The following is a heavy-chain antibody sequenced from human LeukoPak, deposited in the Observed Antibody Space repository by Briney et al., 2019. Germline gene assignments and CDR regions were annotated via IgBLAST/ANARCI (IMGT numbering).Heavy chain of an antibody. J-gene: IGHJ5*02. V-gene: IGHV4-59*01. Sequence: SSETLSLTCAVYGGSFSDYFWSWIRQPPGKGLEWIGYIYYSGSTNYNPSLKSRVTISVDTSKNQFSLKLSSVTAADTAVYYCARDPLGLNWFDPWGQGTLVTVSS. CDR2: IYYSGST. CDR1: GGSFSDYF. D-gene: IGHD7-27*01. CDR3: ARDPLGLNWFDP.